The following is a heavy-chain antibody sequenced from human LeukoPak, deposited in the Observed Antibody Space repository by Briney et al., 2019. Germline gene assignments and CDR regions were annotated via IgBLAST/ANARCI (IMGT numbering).Heavy chain of an antibody. CDR1: GFTVSSNY. CDR2: LYSAGAT. Sequence: GGSLRLSCAASGFTVSSNYMSWVRQAPGKGLEWVSILYSAGATYYADSVKGRFTISRDNSKNTLYLQMSSLRVEDTAVYYCASGGTGARKFYSDPFHHWGQGTLVTVSS. D-gene: IGHD2-15*01. CDR3: ASGGTGARKFYSDPFHH. J-gene: IGHJ4*02. V-gene: IGHV3-53*01.